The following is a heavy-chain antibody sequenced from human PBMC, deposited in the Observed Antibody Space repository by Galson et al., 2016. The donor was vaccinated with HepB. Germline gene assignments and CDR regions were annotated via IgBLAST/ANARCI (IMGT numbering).Heavy chain of an antibody. J-gene: IGHJ4*02. V-gene: IGHV2-5*02. CDR3: AQGYYDRSGCHY. Sequence: PALVKPTQTLTLTCTFSGSSLRTSGVGGGWIRQPPGKALEWLAFIYWDDAKQYSPSLKSRLTITKDTSKNQVVLTMTNMDPGDTATYYCAQGYYDRSGCHYWGQGILVTVPP. CDR2: IYWDDAK. CDR1: GSSLRTSGVG. D-gene: IGHD3-22*01.